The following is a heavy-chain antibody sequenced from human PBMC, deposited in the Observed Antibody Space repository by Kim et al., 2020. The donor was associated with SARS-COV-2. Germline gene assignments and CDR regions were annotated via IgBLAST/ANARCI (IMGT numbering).Heavy chain of an antibody. CDR2: ISVYNGNT. J-gene: IGHJ3*02. V-gene: IGHV1-18*01. D-gene: IGHD6-19*01. CDR3: ASASTAVALMFDI. Sequence: ASVKVSCKASGYTFTSYGISWVRQAPGQGLEWMGWISVYNGNTNYAQKHQGRVTMTTDTSTSTAYMELRSLRSDDTAVYYCASASTAVALMFDIWGQGTMVTVSS. CDR1: GYTFTSYG.